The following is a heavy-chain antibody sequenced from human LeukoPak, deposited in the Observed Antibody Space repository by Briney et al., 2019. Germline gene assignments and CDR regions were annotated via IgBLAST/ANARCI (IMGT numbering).Heavy chain of an antibody. J-gene: IGHJ4*02. D-gene: IGHD5-18*01. CDR3: ARASGIQLWSTFDY. CDR1: GFTFDDYS. CDR2: INWNGGST. Sequence: RPGGSLRLSCAASGFTFDDYSMSWVRQAPGKGLEWVSGINWNGGSTGYADSVKGRFTISRDNAKNSLYLQMNSLRAEDTALYYCARASGIQLWSTFDYWGQGTLVTVSS. V-gene: IGHV3-20*04.